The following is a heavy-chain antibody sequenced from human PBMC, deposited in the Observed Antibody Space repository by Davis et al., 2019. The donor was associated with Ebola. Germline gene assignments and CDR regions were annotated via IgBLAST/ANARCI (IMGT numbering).Heavy chain of an antibody. D-gene: IGHD1-1*01. CDR2: ITGSSDLT. V-gene: IGHV3-23*01. J-gene: IGHJ5*02. CDR3: VKKGRLVPGNSWFDA. CDR1: GFTFSSYV. Sequence: PGGSLRLSCAASGFTFSSYVITWVRQAPGKGPEWVAGITGSSDLTTYADSVGGRFTISRDNSKNTLYLQMNSLRVEDTAVYHCVKKGRLVPGNSWFDAWGQGTLVTVSS.